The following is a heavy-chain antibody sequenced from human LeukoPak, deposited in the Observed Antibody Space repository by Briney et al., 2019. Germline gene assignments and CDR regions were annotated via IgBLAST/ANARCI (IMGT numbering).Heavy chain of an antibody. D-gene: IGHD6-19*01. J-gene: IGHJ4*02. CDR1: GFTFSSYA. V-gene: IGHV3-23*01. Sequence: GGSLRLSCAASGFTFSSYAMSWVRQAPGKGLEWVSAISGSGGSTYYADSVKGQFTISRDNSKNTLYLQMNSLRAEDTAVYYCAKGGRVLAVAGSYYFDYWGQGTLVTVSS. CDR2: ISGSGGST. CDR3: AKGGRVLAVAGSYYFDY.